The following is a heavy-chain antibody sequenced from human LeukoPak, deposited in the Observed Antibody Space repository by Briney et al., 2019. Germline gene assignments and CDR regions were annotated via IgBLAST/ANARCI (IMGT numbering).Heavy chain of an antibody. Sequence: ASVKVSCKASGYTCTGYYMHWVRQAPGQGLEWMGWINPNSGGTNYAQKFQGRVTMTRDTSISTAYMELSRLRSDDTAVYYCARDRAYYDFWTPGFDPWGQGTLVTVSS. J-gene: IGHJ5*02. CDR1: GYTCTGYY. CDR2: INPNSGGT. D-gene: IGHD3-3*01. V-gene: IGHV1-2*02. CDR3: ARDRAYYDFWTPGFDP.